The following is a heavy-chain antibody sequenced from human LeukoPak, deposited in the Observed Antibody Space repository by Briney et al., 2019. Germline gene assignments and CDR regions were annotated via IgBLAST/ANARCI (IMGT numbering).Heavy chain of an antibody. D-gene: IGHD2-8*01. V-gene: IGHV3-7*03. CDR1: GFAFNSYW. Sequence: GGSLRLSCAASGFAFNSYWMSWVRQTPGKGLEWVATMDGGGSATYYVDSVKGRFTITRDNAKNSLFLQMSSLRAEDTALYYCANEEWYRFDYWGQGTLVTVPS. CDR3: ANEEWYRFDY. CDR2: MDGGGSAT. J-gene: IGHJ4*02.